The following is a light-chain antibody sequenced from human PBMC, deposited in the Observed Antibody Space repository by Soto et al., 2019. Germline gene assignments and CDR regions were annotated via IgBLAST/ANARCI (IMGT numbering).Light chain of an antibody. CDR2: HVT. J-gene: IGLJ2*01. CDR1: SSDVGGYNF. Sequence: QSVLTQPVSVSGSPGQSITISCTGTSSDVGGYNFVSWYQQHPGKAPKLMIYHVTNRPSGVSHRFSGSKSGNTASLTISGLQAEDEADYYCSSYTSSNTLLFGGGTKLTVL. CDR3: SSYTSSNTLL. V-gene: IGLV2-14*01.